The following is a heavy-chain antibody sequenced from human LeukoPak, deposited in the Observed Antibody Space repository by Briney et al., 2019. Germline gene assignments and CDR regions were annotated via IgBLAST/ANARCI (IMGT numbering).Heavy chain of an antibody. Sequence: PGGSLRLSCAASGFTFSNYSMNWVRQAPGKGLEWVANIKEDGSEKYYVDSVKGRFTISRDNVKNSLYLQMNSLRAEDTAMYYCATERVLSDYKSVFDIWGQGTKVTVSS. D-gene: IGHD3-10*01. CDR2: IKEDGSEK. J-gene: IGHJ3*02. CDR1: GFTFSNYS. CDR3: ATERVLSDYKSVFDI. V-gene: IGHV3-7*01.